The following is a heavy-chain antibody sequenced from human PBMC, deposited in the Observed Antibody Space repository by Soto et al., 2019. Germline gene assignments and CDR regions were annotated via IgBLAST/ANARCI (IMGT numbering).Heavy chain of an antibody. CDR1: GGSISSYY. J-gene: IGHJ6*03. Sequence: PSETLSLTCTVSGGSISSYYWSWIRQPPGKGLEWIGYIYYSGSTNYNPSLKSRVTISVNTSKNQFSLKLNSVTAADTAVYYCGRHLSPYYYMDVRGKGTTVTVSS. CDR3: GRHLSPYYYMDV. CDR2: IYYSGST. V-gene: IGHV4-59*08.